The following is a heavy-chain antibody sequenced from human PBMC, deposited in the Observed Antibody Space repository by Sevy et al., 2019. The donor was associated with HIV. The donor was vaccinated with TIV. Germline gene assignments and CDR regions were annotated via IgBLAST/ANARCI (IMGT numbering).Heavy chain of an antibody. D-gene: IGHD6-13*01. CDR3: ANGPGVATAGNWLDP. Sequence: ASVKDSCKASGYSFTDYYMHWVRQAPGQGLEWMGRLNPNSGVTNYAQKFQERVNMTRDMSISTAYLDLSSLRSDETAVYYCANGPGVATAGNWLDPWGQGTLVTVSS. CDR2: LNPNSGVT. CDR1: GYSFTDYY. J-gene: IGHJ5*02. V-gene: IGHV1-2*06.